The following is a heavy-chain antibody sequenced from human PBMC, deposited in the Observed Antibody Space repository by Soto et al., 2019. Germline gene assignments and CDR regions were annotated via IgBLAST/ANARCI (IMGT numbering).Heavy chain of an antibody. CDR2: IYPGDSDT. V-gene: IGHV5-51*01. CDR1: GYIFTSYW. D-gene: IGHD3-10*01. J-gene: IGHJ6*02. CDR3: ARRPYGSGSRYYYYYYGMDV. Sequence: PGESLKISCNGSGYIFTSYWIGWVRQMPGKGLEWMGIIYPGDSDTRYSPSFQGQVTISADKSISTAYLQWSSLKASDTAMHYCARRPYGSGSRYYYYYYGMDVWGQGTTVTVSS.